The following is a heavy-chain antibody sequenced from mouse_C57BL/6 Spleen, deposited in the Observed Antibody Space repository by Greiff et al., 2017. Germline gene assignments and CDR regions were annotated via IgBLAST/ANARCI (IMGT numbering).Heavy chain of an antibody. D-gene: IGHD4-1*01. Sequence: EVQLQQSGAELVRPGSSVKMSCKTSGYTFTSYGINWVKQSPGQGLEWIGYIYIGNGYTEYNEKFKGKATLTSATSSSTAYMQLSSLTSEDSAIYFCASPLSGTGYAMDYWGQGTSVTVSS. CDR2: IYIGNGYT. J-gene: IGHJ4*01. CDR1: GYTFTSYG. CDR3: ASPLSGTGYAMDY. V-gene: IGHV1-58*01.